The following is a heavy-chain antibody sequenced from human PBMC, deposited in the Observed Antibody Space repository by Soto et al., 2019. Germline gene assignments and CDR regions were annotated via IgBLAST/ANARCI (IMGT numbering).Heavy chain of an antibody. D-gene: IGHD1-26*01. CDR1: GFTVSSNY. Sequence: EVQLVESGGGLIQPGGSLRLSCAASGFTVSSNYMSWVRQAPGKGQGLEWVSIIYAGVTTYYADSVKGRFTVSRDNSRNTVYLAMNILGADDTAVYYCARDPPGSWAHSWGQGTLVTVSS. CDR3: ARDPPGSWAHS. CDR2: IYAGVTT. J-gene: IGHJ4*02. V-gene: IGHV3-53*01.